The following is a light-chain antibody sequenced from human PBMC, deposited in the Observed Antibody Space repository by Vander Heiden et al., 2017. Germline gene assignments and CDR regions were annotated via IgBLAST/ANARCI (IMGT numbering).Light chain of an antibody. CDR3: QQTYNVPVT. CDR2: YAS. CDR1: HFMSTY. J-gene: IGKJ4*01. V-gene: IGKV1-39*01. Sequence: DILMTQSPSSLSASVGDRVTISCRASHFMSTYLKWFQPKPGRAPNLLIYYASRLQASVPSRFTGSGSGQEVSLTITSRQPEDCATYYCQQTYNVPVTFGGGTRVE.